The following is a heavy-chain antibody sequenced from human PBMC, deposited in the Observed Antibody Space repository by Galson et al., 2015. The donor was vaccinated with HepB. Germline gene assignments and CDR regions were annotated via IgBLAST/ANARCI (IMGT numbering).Heavy chain of an antibody. V-gene: IGHV1-24*01. CDR3: ARGSSGWSSAKNWYFDL. D-gene: IGHD6-19*01. CDR1: GYTLTELS. J-gene: IGHJ2*01. CDR2: FDPEDGET. Sequence: SVKVSCKVSGYTLTELSMHWVRQAPGKGLEWMGGFDPEDGETIYAQKFQGRVTMTEDTSTDTAYMELSSLRSEDTAVYYCARGSSGWSSAKNWYFDLWGRGTLVTVSS.